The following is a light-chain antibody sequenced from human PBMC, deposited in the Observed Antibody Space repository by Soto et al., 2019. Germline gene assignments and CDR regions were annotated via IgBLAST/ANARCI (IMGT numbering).Light chain of an antibody. J-gene: IGKJ4*01. V-gene: IGKV1-39*01. Sequence: DIQMPQSPSSLSASVGDRVTITCRARQSISSYLNWYQQNPGKAPKLLIYAASSLQSGDPSRFSGSVSGTDFTLTISSLQPEDFATYYCQQCYSTPLTFGGGTKVEIK. CDR1: QSISSY. CDR3: QQCYSTPLT. CDR2: AAS.